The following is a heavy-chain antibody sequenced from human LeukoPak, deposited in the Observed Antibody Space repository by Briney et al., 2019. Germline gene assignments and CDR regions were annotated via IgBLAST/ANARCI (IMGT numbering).Heavy chain of an antibody. J-gene: IGHJ6*02. V-gene: IGHV3-30*03. Sequence: GGSLRLSCAASGFTFSSYGMHWVRQAPGKGLEWVAVISYDGSNKYYADSVKGRFTIARDNSKNTLYLQMNSLRAEDTAVYYCARGVLRYFDWLLSGYYYGMDVWGQGTTVTVSS. CDR2: ISYDGSNK. CDR3: ARGVLRYFDWLLSGYYYGMDV. D-gene: IGHD3-9*01. CDR1: GFTFSSYG.